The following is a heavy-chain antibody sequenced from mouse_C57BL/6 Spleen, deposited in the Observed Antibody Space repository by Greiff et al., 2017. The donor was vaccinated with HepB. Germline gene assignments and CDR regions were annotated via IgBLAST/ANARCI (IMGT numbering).Heavy chain of an antibody. CDR1: GYTFTSYW. CDR2: INPSSGYT. Sequence: VQLQQSGAELAKPGASVKLSCKASGYTFTSYWMHWVKQRPGQGLEWIGYINPSSGYTKYNQKFKDKATLTADKSSRTAYMHLSSLTSEDSAVYYCAISLSTRAMHYCGQGPSVTVSP. V-gene: IGHV1-7*01. CDR3: AISLSTRAMHY. J-gene: IGHJ4*01. D-gene: IGHD2-1*01.